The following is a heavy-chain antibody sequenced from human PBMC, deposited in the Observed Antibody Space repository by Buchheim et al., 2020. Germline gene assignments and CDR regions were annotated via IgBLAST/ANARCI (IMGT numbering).Heavy chain of an antibody. CDR2: ISSSSTI. CDR3: ARGYSYASGY. D-gene: IGHD5-18*01. J-gene: IGHJ4*02. CDR1: GFTFSSYS. Sequence: EVQLVESGGGLVQPGGSLRLSCAASGFTFSSYSMNWVRQAPGKGLEWVSYISSSSTIYYADSVKGRFTISRDNAKNSLYLQMNSLRAEDTAVYYCARGYSYASGYWGQGTL. V-gene: IGHV3-48*01.